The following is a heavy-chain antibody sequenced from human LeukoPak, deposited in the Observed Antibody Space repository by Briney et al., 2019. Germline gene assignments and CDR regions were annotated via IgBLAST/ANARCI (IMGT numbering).Heavy chain of an antibody. V-gene: IGHV4-59*01. Sequence: PSETLSLTCTVSGGSISSYYWSWIRQPPGKGLEWIGYIYHSGSTKYNPSLKSRVTISVDTSKKQFSLKLSSVTAADTAVYFCARDTPDYGDYQGLNWFDPWGQGTLVTVSS. CDR1: GGSISSYY. CDR3: ARDTPDYGDYQGLNWFDP. D-gene: IGHD4-17*01. CDR2: IYHSGST. J-gene: IGHJ5*02.